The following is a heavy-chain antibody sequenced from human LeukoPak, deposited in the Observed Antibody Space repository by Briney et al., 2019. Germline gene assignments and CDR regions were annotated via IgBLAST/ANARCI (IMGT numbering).Heavy chain of an antibody. CDR2: IYYSGST. J-gene: IGHJ5*02. V-gene: IGHV4-39*07. CDR3: ARDRGIAAAGPSNWFDP. D-gene: IGHD6-13*01. CDR1: GGSISSSSYY. Sequence: PSETLSLTCTVSGGSISSSSYYWGWIRQPPGKGLEWIGSIYYSGSTYYNPSLKSRVTISVDTSKNQFSLKLSSVTAADTAVYYCARDRGIAAAGPSNWFDPWGQGTLVTVSS.